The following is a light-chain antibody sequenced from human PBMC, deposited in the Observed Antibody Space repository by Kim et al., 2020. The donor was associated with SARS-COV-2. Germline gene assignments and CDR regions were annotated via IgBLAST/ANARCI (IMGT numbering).Light chain of an antibody. CDR2: DAS. Sequence: GDRVTITCRASQSISSWLAWYQQKPGKAPKLLNYDASSLESGVPSRFSGSGSGTEFTLTISSLQPDEFATYYCQQYNSYSPETWTFGQGTKVDIK. V-gene: IGKV1-5*01. CDR3: QQYNSYSPETWT. CDR1: QSISSW. J-gene: IGKJ1*01.